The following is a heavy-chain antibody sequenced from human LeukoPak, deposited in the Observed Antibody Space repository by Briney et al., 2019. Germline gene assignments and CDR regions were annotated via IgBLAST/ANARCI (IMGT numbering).Heavy chain of an antibody. CDR3: ARDPVYYYGSGSTRWFDP. Sequence: GASVKVSCKASGYTFTSYGISWVRQAPGQGLEWMGWISAYNGNTNYAQKLQGRVTMTTDTSTSTAYMELRSLRSDDTAVYYCARDPVYYYGSGSTRWFDPWGQGTLVTVSS. CDR1: GYTFTSYG. V-gene: IGHV1-18*01. J-gene: IGHJ5*02. D-gene: IGHD3-10*01. CDR2: ISAYNGNT.